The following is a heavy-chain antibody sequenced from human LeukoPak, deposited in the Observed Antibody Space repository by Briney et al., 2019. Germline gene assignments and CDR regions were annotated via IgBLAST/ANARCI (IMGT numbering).Heavy chain of an antibody. CDR1: GFTFSSYA. V-gene: IGHV3-30-3*01. CDR2: ISYDGSNK. J-gene: IGHJ4*02. Sequence: GRSLRLSCAASGFTFSSYAMHWVRQAPGKGLEWVAVISYDGSNKYYADSVKGRFTISRDNSKNTLYLQMNSLRAEDTAVYYCARDQPESYFDYWGQGTLVTVSS. CDR3: ARDQPESYFDY.